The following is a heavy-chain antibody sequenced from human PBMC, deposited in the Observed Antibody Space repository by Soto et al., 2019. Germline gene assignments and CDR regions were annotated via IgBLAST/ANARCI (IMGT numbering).Heavy chain of an antibody. CDR3: AKLLNGVTALDH. Sequence: EVQLVESGGGLVQPGGSLRLSCTASGITLSRDWMTWVRQAPGKGLEWVASIKPDGSGEYYLDSVKGRFTISRDNTKKSLNLQATIRRANDTATYSCAKLLNGVTALDHWGQGTLVTVSS. CDR1: GITLSRDW. J-gene: IGHJ1*01. D-gene: IGHD2-21*02. V-gene: IGHV3-7*01. CDR2: IKPDGSGE.